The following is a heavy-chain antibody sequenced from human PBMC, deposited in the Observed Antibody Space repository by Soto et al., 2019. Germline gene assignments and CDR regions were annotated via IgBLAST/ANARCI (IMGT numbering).Heavy chain of an antibody. CDR3: ARGYSSGRGYYYGMDV. CDR1: GFTGSSNY. Sequence: GGSRRLSWPASGFTGSSNYMSWVRQAPGKGLEWVSVIYSGGSTYYADSVKGRFTISRDNSKNTLYLQMNSLRAEDTAVYYCARGYSSGRGYYYGMDVWGQGTTVTVSS. J-gene: IGHJ6*02. D-gene: IGHD6-19*01. V-gene: IGHV3-53*01. CDR2: IYSGGST.